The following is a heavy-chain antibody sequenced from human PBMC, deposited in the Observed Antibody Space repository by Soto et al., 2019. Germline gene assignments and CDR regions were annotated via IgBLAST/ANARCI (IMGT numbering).Heavy chain of an antibody. D-gene: IGHD1-7*01. J-gene: IGHJ6*02. CDR2: IYWDDDK. CDR1: GFSLSTSGVG. CDR3: AHTGWGLELPSDNYGMDV. Sequence: QITLKESGPPLVKPTQTLTLTCTFSGFSLSTSGVGVGWIRQPPGKALEWLALIYWDDDKRYSPSLKSRLTITKDTSKNQVVLTMTNMDPVDTATYYSAHTGWGLELPSDNYGMDVWGQGTTVTVSS. V-gene: IGHV2-5*02.